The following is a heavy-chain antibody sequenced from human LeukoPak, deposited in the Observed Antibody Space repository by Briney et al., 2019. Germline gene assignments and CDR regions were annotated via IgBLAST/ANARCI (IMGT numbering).Heavy chain of an antibody. CDR2: ISSSSYI. CDR3: ARDHEGYCSGGSCSLFDY. V-gene: IGHV3-69-1*01. CDR1: GFTFSDYE. J-gene: IGHJ4*02. D-gene: IGHD2-15*01. Sequence: GGSLRLSCAASGFTFSDYEMNWVRQAPGKGLEWVSSISSSSYIYYAHSVKGRFTISRDNAKNSLYLQMNSLRAEDTAVYYCARDHEGYCSGGSCSLFDYWGQGTLVTVSS.